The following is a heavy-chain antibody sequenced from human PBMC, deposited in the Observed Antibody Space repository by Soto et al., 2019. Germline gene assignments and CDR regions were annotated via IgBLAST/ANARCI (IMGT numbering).Heavy chain of an antibody. D-gene: IGHD3-3*01. CDR2: ISAYNGNT. Sequence: GASVKVSCKASGYTFTSYGISWVRQAPGQGLEWMGWISAYNGNTNYAQKLQGRVTMTTDTSTSTAYMELRSLRSDDTAVYYCARDRSPFYITIFGVVTIASMDVWGQGTTVTVSS. J-gene: IGHJ6*02. CDR1: GYTFTSYG. CDR3: ARDRSPFYITIFGVVTIASMDV. V-gene: IGHV1-18*01.